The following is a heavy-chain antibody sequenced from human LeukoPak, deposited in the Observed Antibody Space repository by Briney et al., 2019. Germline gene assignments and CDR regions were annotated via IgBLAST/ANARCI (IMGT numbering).Heavy chain of an antibody. CDR2: ISGSGGST. J-gene: IGHJ5*02. CDR3: AKRAARPSTGYNWFDP. Sequence: PGGSLRLSCAASGFTFSSYAMSWVRQAPGKGLEWVSAISGSGGSTYYADSVKGRFTISRDNSKNTLYLQMNSLRAEDTAVYYCAKRAARPSTGYNWFDPWGQGTLVTVSS. D-gene: IGHD6-6*01. V-gene: IGHV3-23*01. CDR1: GFTFSSYA.